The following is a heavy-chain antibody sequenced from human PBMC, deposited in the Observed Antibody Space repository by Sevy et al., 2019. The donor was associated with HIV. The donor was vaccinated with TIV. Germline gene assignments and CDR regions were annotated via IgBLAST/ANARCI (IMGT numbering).Heavy chain of an antibody. Sequence: GGSLRLSCAASGFTFSDHYVDWVRQAPGKGLEWIGRIRNRPNSYTTEYAASVEDRFTISREDSSNSLYLQMNSLKNEDSPVYYCVRGPNCGVGGCQQISPYCLDVWGKGATVTVSS. D-gene: IGHD2-21*01. J-gene: IGHJ6*03. V-gene: IGHV3-72*01. CDR3: VRGPNCGVGGCQQISPYCLDV. CDR2: IRNRPNSYTT. CDR1: GFTFSDHY.